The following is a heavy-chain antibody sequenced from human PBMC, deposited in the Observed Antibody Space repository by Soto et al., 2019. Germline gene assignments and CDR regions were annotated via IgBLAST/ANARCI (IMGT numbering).Heavy chain of an antibody. J-gene: IGHJ3*02. CDR3: AIAGFCGGSDYCNI. CDR1: GGSISSYY. Sequence: PSETLSLTCTVSGGSISSYYWSWIRQPPGKGLEWIGYIYYSGSTNYNPSLKSRVTISVDTSKNQFSLNLSSVTSADTTVYYCAIAGFCGGSDYCNIWRRGTMVIVS. V-gene: IGHV4-59*01. CDR2: IYYSGST. D-gene: IGHD2-15*01.